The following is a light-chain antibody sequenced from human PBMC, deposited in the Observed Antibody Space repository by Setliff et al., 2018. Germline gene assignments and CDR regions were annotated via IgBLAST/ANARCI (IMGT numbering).Light chain of an antibody. J-gene: IGLJ2*01. CDR1: SSDVGTYNY. V-gene: IGLV2-8*01. CDR3: SSYAGNNNLI. Sequence: QSVLAQPPSASGSPGQSVTLSCTGTSSDVGTYNYVSWYQQHPGKAPKLMIYEVTTRPSGVPDRFPGSKSGNTASLTVSGLQAEDEADYYCSSYAGNNNLIFGGGTKVTVL. CDR2: EVT.